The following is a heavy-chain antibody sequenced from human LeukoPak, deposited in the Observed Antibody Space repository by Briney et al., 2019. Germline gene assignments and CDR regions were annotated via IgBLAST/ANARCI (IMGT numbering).Heavy chain of an antibody. V-gene: IGHV1-18*01. CDR1: GYTFTSYG. J-gene: IGHJ5*02. D-gene: IGHD3-22*01. CDR3: ARERTYYYDSSGYRSTARFDP. CDR2: ISAYNGNT. Sequence: GASVKVSCKASGYTFTSYGISWVRQAPGQGLEWMGWISAYNGNTNYAQKLQGRVTMTTDTSTSTAYMELRSLRSDDTAVYYCARERTYYYDSSGYRSTARFDPWGQGTLVTVSS.